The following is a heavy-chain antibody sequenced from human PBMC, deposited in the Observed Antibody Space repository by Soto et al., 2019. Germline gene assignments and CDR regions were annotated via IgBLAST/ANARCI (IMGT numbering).Heavy chain of an antibody. Sequence: PGGSLRLSCSASGFTFSIYAMHWVRQAPGKGLEYVSSISTNGGSTDYADSVKGRFTISRDNSKNTLYLQMSSLRVEDTAVYYCARDLTENKAYRGQGTLVTVSA. CDR2: ISTNGGST. J-gene: IGHJ4*02. V-gene: IGHV3-64D*06. CDR3: ARDLTENKAY. CDR1: GFTFSIYA. D-gene: IGHD7-27*01.